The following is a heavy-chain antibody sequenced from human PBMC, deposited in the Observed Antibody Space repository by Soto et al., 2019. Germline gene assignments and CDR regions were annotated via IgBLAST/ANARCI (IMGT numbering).Heavy chain of an antibody. CDR1: GGSVSSGSYY. CDR2: IFYSGST. Sequence: PSETLSLTCAVSGGSVSSGSYYWSWIRQPPGKGLEWIGYIFYSGSTNYNPSLKSRVSISIDTSKNQFSLKLSSVTAADTAVYYCERAHSSGRIFDFWGQGSLVTVSP. J-gene: IGHJ4*02. V-gene: IGHV4-61*01. D-gene: IGHD6-19*01. CDR3: ERAHSSGRIFDF.